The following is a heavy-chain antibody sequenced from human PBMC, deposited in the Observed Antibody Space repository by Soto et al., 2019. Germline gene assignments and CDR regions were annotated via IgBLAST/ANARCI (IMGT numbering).Heavy chain of an antibody. CDR3: ARGGISHWAYFYYMDV. Sequence: QVQLQRWGAGLLKPSETLSLTCVVSGGSLSDYFWSWIRQPPGMALEWIGEINHLGSINYNPSLKSRVTMSVDTSKNQFSLTLNSVTAADTATYYCARGGISHWAYFYYMDVWDRGTTVTVSS. CDR2: INHLGSI. CDR1: GGSLSDYF. V-gene: IGHV4-34*01. J-gene: IGHJ6*03. D-gene: IGHD2-21*01.